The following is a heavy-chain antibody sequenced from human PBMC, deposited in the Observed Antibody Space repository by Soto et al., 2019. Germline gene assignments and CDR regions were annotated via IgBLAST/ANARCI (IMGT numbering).Heavy chain of an antibody. CDR1: GFTFRNYA. Sequence: EVQLLESGGGLVQPGGSLRLSCAASGFTFRNYAMSWVRQTPGKGLEWVPGISGRGGSTYYADSVKGRFTISIDNSTYTIYLQMTSLRVEDTAVYYCAKYNPEDKVYCSTTTCPNYYYGMDVWGQGTTVTVSS. CDR2: ISGRGGST. J-gene: IGHJ6*02. D-gene: IGHD2-2*01. CDR3: AKYNPEDKVYCSTTTCPNYYYGMDV. V-gene: IGHV3-23*01.